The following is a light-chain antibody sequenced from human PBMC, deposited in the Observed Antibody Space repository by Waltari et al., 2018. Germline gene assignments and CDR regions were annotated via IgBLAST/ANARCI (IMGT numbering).Light chain of an antibody. Sequence: EIMLTQSPGTLSLSPGERATLSCRASQSSSKYLAWYQQKPGQAPTLLIFDAASRATGIPDRFSGSGSGTDFSLTISRLEPEDVAVYYCQKYGTLPATFGQGTKVEIK. CDR1: QSSSKY. CDR3: QKYGTLPAT. V-gene: IGKV3-20*01. J-gene: IGKJ1*01. CDR2: DAA.